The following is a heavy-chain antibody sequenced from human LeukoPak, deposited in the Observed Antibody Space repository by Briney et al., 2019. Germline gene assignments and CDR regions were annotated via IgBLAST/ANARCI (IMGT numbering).Heavy chain of an antibody. Sequence: GGSLRLSCAASGFTFSSYAMSWVRQAPGKGLEWVSAISGSGGSTYYADSVKGRFTISRDNSKNTLYLQMNSLRAEDTAVYCCAKDFPFEPYGSGSPSVAYWGQGTLVTVSS. J-gene: IGHJ4*02. CDR3: AKDFPFEPYGSGSPSVAY. CDR2: ISGSGGST. V-gene: IGHV3-23*01. D-gene: IGHD3-10*01. CDR1: GFTFSSYA.